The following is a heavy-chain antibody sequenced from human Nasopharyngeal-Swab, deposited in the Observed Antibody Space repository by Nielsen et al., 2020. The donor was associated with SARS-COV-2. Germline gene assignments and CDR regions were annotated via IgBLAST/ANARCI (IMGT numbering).Heavy chain of an antibody. CDR2: ISGSGGGT. V-gene: IGHV3-23*01. Sequence: GESLKISCAASGFTFNNYNFNWVRQAPRKGLEWVSSISGSGGGTQYADSVKGRFTISRDNSKNTLLLQMNSLRAEDTAVYYCAFVDTTLLGYYYSGMDVWGQGTTVTVSS. CDR3: AFVDTTLLGYYYSGMDV. CDR1: GFTFNNYN. D-gene: IGHD5-18*01. J-gene: IGHJ6*02.